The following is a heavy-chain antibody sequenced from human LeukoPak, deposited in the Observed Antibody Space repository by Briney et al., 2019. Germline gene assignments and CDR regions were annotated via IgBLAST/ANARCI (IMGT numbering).Heavy chain of an antibody. V-gene: IGHV4-34*01. CDR3: ARGRQDVTMIVVVMTAVSYYLDV. CDR2: MNPSGST. Sequence: SETLSLTCAVSGGSFSGYYWTWIRQTPEKGLEGMGEMNPSGSTSYNPSLKSRVTISVDTSKNQFSLKLSSVTAADTAVYYCARGRQDVTMIVVVMTAVSYYLDVWGKGTTVTVS. CDR1: GGSFSGYY. J-gene: IGHJ6*03. D-gene: IGHD3-22*01.